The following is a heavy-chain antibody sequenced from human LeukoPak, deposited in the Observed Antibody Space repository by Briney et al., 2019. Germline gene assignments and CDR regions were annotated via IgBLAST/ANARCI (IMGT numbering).Heavy chain of an antibody. CDR1: GGSISSYY. CDR3: ARYLAARPNYYYMDV. J-gene: IGHJ6*03. V-gene: IGHV4-34*01. Sequence: SETLSLTCTVSGGSISSYYWSWIRQPPGKGLEWIGEINHSGSTNYNPSLKSRVTISVDTSKNQFSLKLSSVTAADTAVYYCARYLAARPNYYYMDVWGKGTTVTVSS. CDR2: INHSGST. D-gene: IGHD6-6*01.